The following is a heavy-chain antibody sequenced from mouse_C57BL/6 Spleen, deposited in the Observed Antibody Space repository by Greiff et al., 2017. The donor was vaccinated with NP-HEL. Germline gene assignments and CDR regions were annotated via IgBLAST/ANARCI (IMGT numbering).Heavy chain of an antibody. D-gene: IGHD1-1*01. V-gene: IGHV3-6*01. Sequence: EVKLQESGPGLVKPSQSLSLTCSVTGYSITSGYYWNWIRQFPGNKLEWMGYISYDGSNNYNPSLKNRISITRDTSKNQFFLKLNSVTTEDTATYYCARDYYGSSPNAMDYWGQGTSVTVSS. CDR1: GYSITSGYY. CDR2: ISYDGSN. J-gene: IGHJ4*01. CDR3: ARDYYGSSPNAMDY.